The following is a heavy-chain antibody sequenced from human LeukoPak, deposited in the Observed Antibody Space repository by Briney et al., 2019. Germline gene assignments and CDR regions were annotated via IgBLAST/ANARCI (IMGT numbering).Heavy chain of an antibody. V-gene: IGHV3-53*01. CDR2: IYGGGTT. J-gene: IGHJ4*02. Sequence: GGSLRLSCAASGFTVSNNYLGWVRQAPGKGPEWVSLIYGGGTTYYADSVKGRFTISSDSSKNTLYLQMNSLRAEDTPVYYCARAPNYGDYGGQWGRGTLVTVSS. CDR3: ARAPNYGDYGGQ. CDR1: GFTVSNNY. D-gene: IGHD4-17*01.